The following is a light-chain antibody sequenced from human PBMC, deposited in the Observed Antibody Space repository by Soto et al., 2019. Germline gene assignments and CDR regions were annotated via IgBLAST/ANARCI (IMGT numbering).Light chain of an antibody. CDR1: QIIGSW. V-gene: IGKV1-12*02. CDR3: QQANSFPFT. CDR2: AAS. Sequence: DIQMTQSPSSVSASIGDRVTITCRASQIIGSWLAWYQQKPGIAPTLLLYAASSLQSGVPSRFSGSGSGSDFTLTITSLQAEDSATYYCQQANSFPFTFGPGTKVDI. J-gene: IGKJ3*01.